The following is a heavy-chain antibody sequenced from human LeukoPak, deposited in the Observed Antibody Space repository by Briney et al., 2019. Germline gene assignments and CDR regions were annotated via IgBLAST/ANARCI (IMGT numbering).Heavy chain of an antibody. CDR2: MNYGGRS. CDR3: ARAGYSSGWYDFDY. D-gene: IGHD6-19*01. J-gene: IGHJ4*02. CDR1: GGSVTITNSY. Sequence: SETLSLTCSVSGGSVTITNSYWVWIRQAPGKTLEWIGSMNYGGRSSYNPSLKRRVTISVDTSKNQFSLKLSSVTAADTAVYYCARAGYSSGWYDFDYWGQGTLVTVSS. V-gene: IGHV4-39*07.